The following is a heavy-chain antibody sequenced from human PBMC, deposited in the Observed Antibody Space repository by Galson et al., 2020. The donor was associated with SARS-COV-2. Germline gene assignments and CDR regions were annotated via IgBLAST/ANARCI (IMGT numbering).Heavy chain of an antibody. D-gene: IGHD2-2*01. J-gene: IGHJ4*02. V-gene: IGHV1-18*04. CDR2: INLYTGNT. Sequence: ASVKVSCKASGYTFSTYGVSWVRRAPGQGLEWLGWINLYTGNTDYSQTFQDRITITADTSTSTSYLDLSSLRSDDTAMYYCARDPPALYQFDYWGQGTLVTVSS. CDR1: GYTFSTYG. CDR3: ARDPPALYQFDY.